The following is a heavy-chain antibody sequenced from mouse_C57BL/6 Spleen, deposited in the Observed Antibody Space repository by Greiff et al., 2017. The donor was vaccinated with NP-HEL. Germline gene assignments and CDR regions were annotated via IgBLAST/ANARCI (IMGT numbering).Heavy chain of an antibody. J-gene: IGHJ4*01. V-gene: IGHV5-17*01. CDR1: GFTFSDYG. Sequence: EVQRVESGGGLVKPGGSLKLSCAASGFTFSDYGMHWVRQAPEKGLEWVAYISSGSSTIYYADTVKGRFTISRDNAKNTLFLQMTSLRSEDTALYYCARHRGYAMDYWGQGTSVTVSS. CDR2: ISSGSSTI. D-gene: IGHD2-14*01. CDR3: ARHRGYAMDY.